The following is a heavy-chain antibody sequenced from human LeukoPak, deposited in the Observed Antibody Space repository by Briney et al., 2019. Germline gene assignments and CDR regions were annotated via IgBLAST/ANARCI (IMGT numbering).Heavy chain of an antibody. CDR2: MNPNSGNT. CDR1: GYTFTSYD. V-gene: IGHV1-8*01. CDR3: ARLLRTSYYYDSSGYYGY. D-gene: IGHD3-22*01. J-gene: IGHJ4*02. Sequence: GASVKVSCKASGYTFTSYDINWVRQATGQGLEWMGWMNPNSGNTGYAQKFQGRVTMTRNTSISTAYMELSSLRSEDTAVYYCARLLRTSYYYDSSGYYGYWGQGTLVTVSS.